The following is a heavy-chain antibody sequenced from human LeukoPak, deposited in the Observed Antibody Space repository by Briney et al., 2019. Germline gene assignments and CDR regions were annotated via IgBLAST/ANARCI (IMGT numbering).Heavy chain of an antibody. J-gene: IGHJ3*02. CDR3: AKDMATDLDVDTAIGI. V-gene: IGHV3-43*01. CDR2: ISWDGSKT. Sequence: GGSLRLSCAASGFTFDDYTIHWVRQAPGKGLEWVSLISWDGSKTFYADSVKGRFTISRDNSKNALYLQMNSLRNEDTALYYCAKDMATDLDVDTAIGIWGQGTMVTVSS. D-gene: IGHD5-18*01. CDR1: GFTFDDYT.